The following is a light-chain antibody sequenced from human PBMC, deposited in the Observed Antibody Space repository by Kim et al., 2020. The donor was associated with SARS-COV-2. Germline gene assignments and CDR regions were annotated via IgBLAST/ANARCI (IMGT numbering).Light chain of an antibody. V-gene: IGKV3-20*01. CDR1: QRVTSNN. Sequence: DIVLTQSPGTLSLSPGERVTISCRASQRVTSNNLIWYQQKPGQAPRLLIYGTSRRATGIPDRFTGSGSGTDFTLTISRLEPEDFAVYYCQQYGGSPRIAFGQGTRLEIK. CDR2: GTS. J-gene: IGKJ5*01. CDR3: QQYGGSPRIA.